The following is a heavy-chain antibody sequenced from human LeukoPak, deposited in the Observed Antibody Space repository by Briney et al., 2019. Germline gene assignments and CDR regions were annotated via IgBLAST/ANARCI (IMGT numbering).Heavy chain of an antibody. CDR1: EFSFSSHS. J-gene: IGHJ4*02. Sequence: PGGSLRLSCAASEFSFSSHSMNWVRQAPGKGLEWVGRIKSKADGETIDYAAPVKGRFTFSRDDSKNMLYLQMNSLKSEDTAVYYCSTLTSRGLSDSWGQGTLVTVSS. CDR3: STLTSRGLSDS. V-gene: IGHV3-15*07. D-gene: IGHD1-20*01. CDR2: IKSKADGETI.